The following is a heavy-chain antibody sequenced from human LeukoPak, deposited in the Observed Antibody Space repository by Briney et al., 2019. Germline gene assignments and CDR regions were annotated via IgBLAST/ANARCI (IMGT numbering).Heavy chain of an antibody. D-gene: IGHD6-19*01. V-gene: IGHV4-34*01. J-gene: IGHJ4*02. CDR3: ARGRRRSRVAGTRFDY. CDR2: INHSGST. CDR1: GGSFSGYY. Sequence: SETLSLTCAVYGGSFSGYYWGWIRQPPGKGLEWIGEINHSGSTNYNPSLKSRVTISVDTSKNQFSLKLSSVTAADTAVYYCARGRRRSRVAGTRFDYWGQGTLVTVSS.